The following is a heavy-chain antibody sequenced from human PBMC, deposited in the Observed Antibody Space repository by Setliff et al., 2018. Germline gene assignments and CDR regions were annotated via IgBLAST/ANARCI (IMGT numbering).Heavy chain of an antibody. Sequence: ASVKVSCKASGYTFTSYAMHWVRQAPGQRLEWMGWINAGNGNTKYSQVRDRVTITADESTSTAYMELSSLRSEDTAVYYCARDLIDPDYGDYLSFYYYGMDVWGQGTTVTVSS. D-gene: IGHD4-17*01. CDR3: ARDLIDPDYGDYLSFYYYGMDV. J-gene: IGHJ6*02. V-gene: IGHV1-3*03. CDR1: GYTFTSYA. CDR2: INAGNGNT.